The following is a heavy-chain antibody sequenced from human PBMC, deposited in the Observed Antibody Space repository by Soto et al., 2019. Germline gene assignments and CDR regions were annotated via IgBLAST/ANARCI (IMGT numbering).Heavy chain of an antibody. V-gene: IGHV4-59*01. CDR3: ARGAYGDYEGGYYYYYMDV. D-gene: IGHD4-17*01. J-gene: IGHJ6*03. Sequence: QVQLQESGPGLVKPSETLSLTCTVSGGSISSYYWSWIRQPPGKGLEWIGYIYYSGSTNYNPSLKSRVTISVDTSKNQFSLKLSSVTAADTAVYYCARGAYGDYEGGYYYYYMDVWGKGTTVTVSS. CDR1: GGSISSYY. CDR2: IYYSGST.